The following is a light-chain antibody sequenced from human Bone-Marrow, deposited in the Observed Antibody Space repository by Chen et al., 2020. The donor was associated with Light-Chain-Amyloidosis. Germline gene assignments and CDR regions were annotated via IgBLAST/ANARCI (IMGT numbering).Light chain of an antibody. CDR1: QSVGGD. Sequence: EVVMTQSQATLSVSPGERATLSCRASQSVGGDVAWYQQKPGQAPRLLIYGASTRATGIPVRFSGSWSRTEFTLTISSLQSEDFAVYYCQQYNNWPLTFGGGTKVEIK. CDR2: GAS. J-gene: IGKJ4*01. CDR3: QQYNNWPLT. V-gene: IGKV3-15*01.